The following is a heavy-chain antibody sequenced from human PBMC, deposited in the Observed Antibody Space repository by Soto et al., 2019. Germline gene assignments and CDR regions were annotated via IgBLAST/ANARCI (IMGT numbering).Heavy chain of an antibody. CDR2: ISYDGSNK. J-gene: IGHJ4*02. Sequence: QVQLVESGGGVVQPWRSLRLSCAASGFTFSSYALHWVRQAPGKGLEWVAVISYDGSNKFYADSVKGRFTISRDTSKNTLYLQMNSLRAEDTAVYYCARVLGDYPNFDYWGQGTLVTVSS. V-gene: IGHV3-30-3*01. D-gene: IGHD2-21*01. CDR3: ARVLGDYPNFDY. CDR1: GFTFSSYA.